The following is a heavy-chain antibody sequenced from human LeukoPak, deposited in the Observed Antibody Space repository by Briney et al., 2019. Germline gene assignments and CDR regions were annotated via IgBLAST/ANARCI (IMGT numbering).Heavy chain of an antibody. CDR3: ARSPATSWSNFDY. V-gene: IGHV4-34*01. CDR1: GGSFSGYY. CDR2: INHSGST. D-gene: IGHD2-2*01. Sequence: PSETLSLTCAVYGGSFSGYYWSWIRQPPGKGLEWIGEINHSGSTNYNPSLKSRVTISVDTSKNQFSLKLSSVTAADTAVYYCARSPATSWSNFDYWGQGTLVTVSS. J-gene: IGHJ4*02.